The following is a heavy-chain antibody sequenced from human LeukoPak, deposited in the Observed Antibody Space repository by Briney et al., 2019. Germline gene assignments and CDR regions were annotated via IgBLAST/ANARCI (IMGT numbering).Heavy chain of an antibody. Sequence: ASLKLSCTASGYTFTDYYIHWMRQAPGQGLEWMGCIRSNRGNTNYAENLKGGVTLTTDTSITTADRELTRLRSDDTTIYYCARERDYGDYGSAFDVWGQRTKVTV. CDR2: IRSNRGNT. V-gene: IGHV1-2*02. J-gene: IGHJ3*01. D-gene: IGHD4-17*01. CDR3: ARERDYGDYGSAFDV. CDR1: GYTFTDYY.